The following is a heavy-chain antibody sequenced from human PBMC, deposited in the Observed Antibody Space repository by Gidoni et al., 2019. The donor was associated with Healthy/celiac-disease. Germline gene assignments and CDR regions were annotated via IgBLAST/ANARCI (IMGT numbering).Heavy chain of an antibody. J-gene: IGHJ6*02. CDR3: ARDAIVGATTVISVLAPSYGMDV. V-gene: IGHV1-46*01. Sequence: QVQLVQSGAEVKKPGASVKVSCKASGYTFTSYYMHWVRQAPGQGLEWMGIINPSGGSTSYAQKFQGRVTMTRDTSTSTVYMELSSLRSEDTAVYYCARDAIVGATTVISVLAPSYGMDVWGQGTTVTVSS. D-gene: IGHD1-26*01. CDR2: INPSGGST. CDR1: GYTFTSYY.